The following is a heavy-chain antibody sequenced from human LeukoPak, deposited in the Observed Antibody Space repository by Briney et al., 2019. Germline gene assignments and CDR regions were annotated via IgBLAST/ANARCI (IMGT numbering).Heavy chain of an antibody. CDR2: IHYSGST. CDR3: ASLIQGEAFDV. J-gene: IGHJ3*01. CDR1: GGSIRSYY. V-gene: IGHV4-59*08. Sequence: SETLSLTCTVSGGSIRSYYWSWIRQPPGKGLEWIGYIHYSGSTKYSPSLRSRVTISVDTSKNQFSLKLSSVTAADTALYYCASLIQGEAFDVWGQGTMVTASS. D-gene: IGHD5-18*01.